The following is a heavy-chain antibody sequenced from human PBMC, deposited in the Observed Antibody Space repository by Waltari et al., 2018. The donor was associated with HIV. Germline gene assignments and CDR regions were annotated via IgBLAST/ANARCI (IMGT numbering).Heavy chain of an antibody. J-gene: IGHJ4*02. CDR1: GFTLGDYA. D-gene: IGHD2-2*01. CDR3: TRDSDIVVVPAAIPIYFDY. CDR2: IRSKANGGTT. V-gene: IGHV3-49*05. Sequence: EVQLVESGGGLVKPGRSLRLSCTASGFTLGDYALSWFRQAPGKGLEWVGFIRSKANGGTTEYAASVKGRFTISRDDSKSIAYLQMNSLKTEDTAVYYCTRDSDIVVVPAAIPIYFDYWGQGTLVTVSS.